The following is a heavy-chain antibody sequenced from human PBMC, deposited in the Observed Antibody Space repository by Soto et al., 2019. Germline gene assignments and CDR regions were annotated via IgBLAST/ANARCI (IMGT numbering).Heavy chain of an antibody. CDR1: GGSISSYY. V-gene: IGHV4-59*01. CDR2: IYYSGST. D-gene: IGHD2-8*01. J-gene: IGHJ5*02. CDR3: ARVPVYCTNGVCSYNWFDP. Sequence: LSLTCTVSGGSISSYYWSWIRQPPGKGLEWIGYIYYSGSTNYNPSLKSRVTISVDTSKNQFSLKLSSVTAADTAVYYCARVPVYCTNGVCSYNWFDPWGQGTLVTVSS.